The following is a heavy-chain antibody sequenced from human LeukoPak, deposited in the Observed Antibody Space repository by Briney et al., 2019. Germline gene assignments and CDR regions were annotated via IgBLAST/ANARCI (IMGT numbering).Heavy chain of an antibody. D-gene: IGHD6-6*01. Sequence: SETLSLTCTVSGGSISGYYWRWLRQPPGERLEWIGFIYYSGSTSYNPSLKSRVTLSVDTSKNQFSLNLSSVTAADTAVYYCARHRIIAAIGAFDSWGQGALVTVSS. CDR1: GGSISGYY. V-gene: IGHV4-59*08. J-gene: IGHJ4*02. CDR2: IYYSGST. CDR3: ARHRIIAAIGAFDS.